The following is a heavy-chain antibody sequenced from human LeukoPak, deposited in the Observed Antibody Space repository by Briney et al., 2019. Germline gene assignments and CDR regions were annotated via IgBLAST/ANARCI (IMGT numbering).Heavy chain of an antibody. Sequence: SETLSLTCAVSGGSISSGGYSWSWIRQPPGKGLEWIGYIYHSGSTNYNPSLKSRVTISVDTSKNQFSLKLSSVTAADTAVYYCARGLSMATISSPSFDYWGQGTLVTVSS. CDR2: IYHSGST. CDR3: ARGLSMATISSPSFDY. D-gene: IGHD5-24*01. V-gene: IGHV4-30-2*01. J-gene: IGHJ4*02. CDR1: GGSISSGGYS.